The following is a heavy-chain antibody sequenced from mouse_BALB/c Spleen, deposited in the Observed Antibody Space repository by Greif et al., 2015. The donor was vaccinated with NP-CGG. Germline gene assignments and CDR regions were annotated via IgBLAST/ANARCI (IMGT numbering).Heavy chain of an antibody. J-gene: IGHJ2*01. CDR3: ARLFDY. CDR1: GFTFSSFG. CDR2: ISSGSSTI. V-gene: IGHV5-17*02. Sequence: EVMLVESGGGLVQPGGSRKLSCAASGFTFSSFGMHWVRPAPETGLEWFAYISSGSSTIYYADTVKGRFTISRDNPKNTLLRQMTSLRSEDTAMYYCARLFDYWGQGTTLTVSS.